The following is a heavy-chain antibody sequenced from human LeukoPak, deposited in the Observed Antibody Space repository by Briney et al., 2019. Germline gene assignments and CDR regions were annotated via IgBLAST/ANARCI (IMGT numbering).Heavy chain of an antibody. CDR3: ARDLFDSSGYYHYYFDY. Sequence: PSETLSLTCTVSGGSISSYYWSWIRQPAGKGLEWIGRIYTGGSTNYNPSLKSRVTMSVDTSKNQFSLKLSSVTAADTAVYYCARDLFDSSGYYHYYFDYWGQGTLVTVSS. D-gene: IGHD3-22*01. CDR1: GGSISSYY. CDR2: IYTGGST. V-gene: IGHV4-4*07. J-gene: IGHJ4*02.